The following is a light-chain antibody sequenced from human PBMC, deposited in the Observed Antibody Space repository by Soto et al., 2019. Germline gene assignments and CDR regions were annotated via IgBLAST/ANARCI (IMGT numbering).Light chain of an antibody. Sequence: EIVLTQSPGTLSLSPGERATLSCRASQSISDNYLAWYQQKRGQAPRLLIYGASSRATDTPDRFRGSGYGTDFTLTISRLEPEDFVVYYCQQYDTSPWTFGQGTKVEI. V-gene: IGKV3-20*01. CDR3: QQYDTSPWT. CDR1: QSISDNY. J-gene: IGKJ1*01. CDR2: GAS.